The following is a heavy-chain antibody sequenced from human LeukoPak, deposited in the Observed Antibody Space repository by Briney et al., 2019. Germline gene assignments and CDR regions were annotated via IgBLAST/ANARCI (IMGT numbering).Heavy chain of an antibody. Sequence: GGSLRLSCAASGFTFSGYSMNWVRQAPGKGLEWVSAISGSGGSTYYADSVKGRFTISRDNSKNTLYLQMNSLRVEDTAVYYCARDRQSGSHLNFFDYWGQGALVTVSS. J-gene: IGHJ4*02. CDR2: ISGSGGST. V-gene: IGHV3-23*01. CDR1: GFTFSGYS. D-gene: IGHD1-26*01. CDR3: ARDRQSGSHLNFFDY.